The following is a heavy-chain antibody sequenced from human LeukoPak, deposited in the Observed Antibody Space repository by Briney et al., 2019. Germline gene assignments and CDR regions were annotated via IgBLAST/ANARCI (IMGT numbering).Heavy chain of an antibody. CDR1: GFTFSSYA. Sequence: GGSLRLSCAASGFTFSSYAMHWVRQAPGKGLEWVAVISYDGSNKYYADSVKGRFTISRDNSKNTLYLQMNSLRAEDTVVYYCARGGIGTFDIWGQGTMVTVSS. CDR3: ARGGIGTFDI. D-gene: IGHD3-16*01. J-gene: IGHJ3*02. CDR2: ISYDGSNK. V-gene: IGHV3-30-3*01.